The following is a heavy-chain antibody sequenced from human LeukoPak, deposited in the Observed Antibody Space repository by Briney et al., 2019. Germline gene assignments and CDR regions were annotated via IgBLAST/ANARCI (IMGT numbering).Heavy chain of an antibody. J-gene: IGHJ4*02. CDR1: RFTFSKHW. CDR3: ARAYDYSNTIDY. Sequence: PGGSLRLSCAASRFTFSKHWMNWVRQAPGKGLEWGANIKQDGSEKYYVDSVNGRFTISRDNAKNSLYLQMNSLRAEDTALYYCARAYDYSNTIDYWGQGTLVTVSS. V-gene: IGHV3-7*01. D-gene: IGHD4-11*01. CDR2: IKQDGSEK.